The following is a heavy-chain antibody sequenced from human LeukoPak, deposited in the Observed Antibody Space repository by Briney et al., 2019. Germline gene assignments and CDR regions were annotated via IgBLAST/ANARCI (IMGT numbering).Heavy chain of an antibody. J-gene: IGHJ6*04. CDR1: GFTFSSYS. CDR2: ISSSSSYI. Sequence: VGSLRLSCAASGFTFSSYSMNWVRQAPGKGLEWVSSISSSSSYIYYADSVKGRFTISRDNAKNSLYLQMNSLRAEDTAVYYCARAVSSGYDFAYYYYYGMDVWGKGTTVTVSS. D-gene: IGHD5-12*01. CDR3: ARAVSSGYDFAYYYYYGMDV. V-gene: IGHV3-21*01.